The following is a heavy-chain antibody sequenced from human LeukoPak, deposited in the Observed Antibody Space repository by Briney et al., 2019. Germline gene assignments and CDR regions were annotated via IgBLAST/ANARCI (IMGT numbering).Heavy chain of an antibody. V-gene: IGHV3-23*01. Sequence: PGGSLRLSCAASGFTFSSYAMGWVRQAPGKGLEWVSAISGSGGSTYYADSVKGRFTISRDNSKNTLYLQMNSLRAEDTAVYYCAKFGSSWYYFDYWGQGTLVTVSS. D-gene: IGHD6-13*01. CDR3: AKFGSSWYYFDY. CDR2: ISGSGGST. J-gene: IGHJ4*02. CDR1: GFTFSSYA.